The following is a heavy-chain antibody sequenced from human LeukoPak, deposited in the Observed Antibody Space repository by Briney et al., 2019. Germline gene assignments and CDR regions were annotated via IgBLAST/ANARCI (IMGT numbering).Heavy chain of an antibody. J-gene: IGHJ5*02. CDR2: IYHSGST. CDR3: ARGYFSSWYMNWFDP. Sequence: SETLSLTCTVSGYSINSGYYWGWIRHPPGKGLEWIAIIYHSGSTYYNPSLKSRVTISVDTSKNQFSLNLSSVTAADTAVYYCARGYFSSWYMNWFDPWGQGTLVTVSS. D-gene: IGHD6-13*01. CDR1: GYSINSGYY. V-gene: IGHV4-38-2*02.